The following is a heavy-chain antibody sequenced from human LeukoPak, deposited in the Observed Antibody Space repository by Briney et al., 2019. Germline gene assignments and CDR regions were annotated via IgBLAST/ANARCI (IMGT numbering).Heavy chain of an antibody. CDR3: ARDPYKNKDYTNYGAFDI. J-gene: IGHJ3*02. CDR1: DFSFSDSW. Sequence: GGSLRLSCIASDFSFSDSWITWVRKAPGKGLEWVASIKYDGREIQYVDSVKGRFTISRDNAKRSLYLEMASLRVEDTAVFYCARDPYKNKDYTNYGAFDIWGQGTMVTVSS. D-gene: IGHD4-11*01. V-gene: IGHV3-7*01. CDR2: IKYDGREI.